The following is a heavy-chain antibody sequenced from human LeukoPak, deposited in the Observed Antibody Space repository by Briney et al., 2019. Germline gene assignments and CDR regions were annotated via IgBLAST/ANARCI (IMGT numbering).Heavy chain of an antibody. D-gene: IGHD1-26*01. V-gene: IGHV3-30-3*01. Sequence: GGSLRLSCAASGFTFSSYAMHWVRQAPGKGLEWVAVISYDGSNKYHADSVKGRFTISRDNAKNSLYLQMNSLRAEDTAVYYCARVFRPIVGPYYFDYWGQGTLVTVSS. CDR1: GFTFSSYA. CDR2: ISYDGSNK. CDR3: ARVFRPIVGPYYFDY. J-gene: IGHJ4*02.